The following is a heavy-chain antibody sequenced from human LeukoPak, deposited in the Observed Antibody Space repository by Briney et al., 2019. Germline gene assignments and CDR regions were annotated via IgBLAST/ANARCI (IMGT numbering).Heavy chain of an antibody. CDR3: ARGLVGAGAFDI. CDR1: GYTFTSYD. D-gene: IGHD1-26*01. Sequence: GASVKVSCKASGYTFTSYDINWVRQATGQGLEWMGWMNPNSGNTGYAQKFQGRATITRNTSISTAYMELSSLRSEDTAVYYCARGLVGAGAFDIWGQGTMVTVSS. V-gene: IGHV1-8*03. CDR2: MNPNSGNT. J-gene: IGHJ3*02.